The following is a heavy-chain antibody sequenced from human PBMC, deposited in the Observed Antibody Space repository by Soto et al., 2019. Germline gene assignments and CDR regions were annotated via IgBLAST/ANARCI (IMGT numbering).Heavy chain of an antibody. Sequence: QVQLQESGPGLVKPSGTLSLTCAVSGGSIRSNNWWSWVRQPPGKGLEWIGEIFHSGSTNYNPSLKTRVTISVAMSKNQFSLKLSAVTAADTAVYYCARVYSGSYSDYWGQGTLVTVSS. CDR3: ARVYSGSYSDY. D-gene: IGHD1-26*01. J-gene: IGHJ4*02. V-gene: IGHV4-4*02. CDR1: GGSIRSNNW. CDR2: IFHSGST.